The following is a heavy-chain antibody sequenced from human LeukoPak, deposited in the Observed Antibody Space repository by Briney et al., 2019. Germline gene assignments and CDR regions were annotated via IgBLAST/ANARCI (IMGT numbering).Heavy chain of an antibody. D-gene: IGHD3-22*01. CDR2: ISSSGSTI. CDR1: GFTFSDYY. V-gene: IGHV3-11*04. J-gene: IGHJ4*02. CDR3: ARSKILYDSSGYTFDY. Sequence: PGGSLRLSCAASGFTFSDYYMSWIRRAPGKGLEWVSYISSSGSTIYYADSVKGRFTISRDNAKNSLYLQMNSLRAEDKAVYYCARSKILYDSSGYTFDYWGQGTLVTVSS.